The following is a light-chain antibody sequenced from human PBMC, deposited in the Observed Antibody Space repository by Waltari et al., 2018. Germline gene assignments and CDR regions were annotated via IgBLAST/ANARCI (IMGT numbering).Light chain of an antibody. CDR2: SNN. CDR3: AAWDDSLNGWV. V-gene: IGLV1-44*01. J-gene: IGLJ3*02. Sequence: QSVLTQPPSASGPPGQRVTISCSGSSSNIGGNTVNWYQQLPGTAPKLLIYSNNRRPSGVPDRFSGSKSGTSASLAISGLQSEDEADYYCAAWDDSLNGWVFGGGTKLTVL. CDR1: SSNIGGNT.